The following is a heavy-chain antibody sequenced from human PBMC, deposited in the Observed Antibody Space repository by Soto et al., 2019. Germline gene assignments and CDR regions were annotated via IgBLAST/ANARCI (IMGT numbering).Heavy chain of an antibody. CDR3: ARVGEMATGYYYYGMDV. CDR1: GGTFSSYA. J-gene: IGHJ6*02. V-gene: IGHV1-69*13. Sequence: SVKVSCKASGGTFSSYAISWVRQAPGQGLEWMGGIIPIFGTANYAQKFQGRVTITADESTSTAYMELSSLRSEDTAVYYRARVGEMATGYYYYGMDVWGQGTTVTVSS. CDR2: IIPIFGTA. D-gene: IGHD3-16*01.